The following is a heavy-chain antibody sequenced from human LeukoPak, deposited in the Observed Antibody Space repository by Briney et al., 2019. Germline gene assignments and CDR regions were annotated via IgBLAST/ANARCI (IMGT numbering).Heavy chain of an antibody. Sequence: GGSLRLSCAASGFTFSSYEMSWVRQAPGKGLEWVANIKQDGSEKYYVDSVKGRFTISRDNAKNSLYLQMNSLRAEDTAVYYCARARPFDYWGQGTLVTVSS. V-gene: IGHV3-7*01. CDR3: ARARPFDY. CDR2: IKQDGSEK. CDR1: GFTFSSYE. J-gene: IGHJ4*02.